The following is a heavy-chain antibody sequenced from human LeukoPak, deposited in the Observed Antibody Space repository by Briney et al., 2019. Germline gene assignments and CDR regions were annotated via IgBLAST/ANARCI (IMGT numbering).Heavy chain of an antibody. J-gene: IGHJ2*01. CDR2: IYYSGSS. Sequence: SQTLSLTCTVSGVSISSGGYYWSWIRQHPGKGLEWIGYIYYSGSSYYNPSLKSRVTISVDTSKNQFSLRLSSVTAADTAVYYCARDLNWAAREWHFDLWGRGTLVTVSS. V-gene: IGHV4-31*03. CDR3: ARDLNWAAREWHFDL. CDR1: GVSISSGGYY. D-gene: IGHD7-27*01.